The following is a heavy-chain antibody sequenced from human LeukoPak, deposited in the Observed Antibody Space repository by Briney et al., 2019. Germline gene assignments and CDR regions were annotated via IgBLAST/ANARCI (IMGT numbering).Heavy chain of an antibody. CDR3: AKVARYCSGGSCYPGHFQH. Sequence: PGGSLRLSCAASGFTFSSYAMSWVRQAPGKGLEWVSAISGSGGSTYYADFVKGRFTISRDNSKNTLYLQMNSLRAEDTAVYYCAKVARYCSGGSCYPGHFQHWGQGTLVTVPS. CDR2: ISGSGGST. D-gene: IGHD2-15*01. CDR1: GFTFSSYA. J-gene: IGHJ1*01. V-gene: IGHV3-23*01.